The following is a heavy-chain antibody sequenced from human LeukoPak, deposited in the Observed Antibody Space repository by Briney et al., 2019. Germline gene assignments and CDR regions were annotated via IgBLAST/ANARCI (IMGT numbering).Heavy chain of an antibody. CDR2: INAGNGNT. CDR3: ARILGRQGDY. Sequence: ASVKVSCKASGGTFSSYAISWVRQAPGQRLEWMGWINAGNGNTKYSQKFQGRVTITRDTSASTAYMELSSLRSEDTAVYYCARILGRQGDYWGQGTLVTVSP. D-gene: IGHD2-15*01. CDR1: GGTFSSYA. J-gene: IGHJ4*02. V-gene: IGHV1-3*01.